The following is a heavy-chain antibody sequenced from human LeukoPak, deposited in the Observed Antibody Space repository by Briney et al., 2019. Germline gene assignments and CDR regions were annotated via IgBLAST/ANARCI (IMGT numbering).Heavy chain of an antibody. CDR1: GDSISSSTYY. D-gene: IGHD1-26*01. CDR3: AGRDVSSGRYGLDY. Sequence: SETLSLTCAVSGDSISSSTYYWGWTRQPPGKGLEWIGSLYYSGSTYYNPSLRSRVTISVDTSKNQLSLKVTSVTAADTAVYYCAGRDVSSGRYGLDYWGQGTLVTVSS. CDR2: LYYSGST. J-gene: IGHJ4*02. V-gene: IGHV4-39*01.